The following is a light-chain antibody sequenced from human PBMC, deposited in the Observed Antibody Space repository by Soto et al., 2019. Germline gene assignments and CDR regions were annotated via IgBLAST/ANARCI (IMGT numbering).Light chain of an antibody. J-gene: IGKJ4*01. CDR3: QQYASSPLT. V-gene: IGKV3-20*01. CDR1: QSVSSSY. CDR2: DAS. Sequence: EIELTQSPGTLSLSPGERATLSCRASQSVSSSYLAWYQQKPGQAPRLLIYDASSRATGISDRFSGSGSGTDFTLTISRLQPEDFAVYYCQQYASSPLTFGGGTKVELK.